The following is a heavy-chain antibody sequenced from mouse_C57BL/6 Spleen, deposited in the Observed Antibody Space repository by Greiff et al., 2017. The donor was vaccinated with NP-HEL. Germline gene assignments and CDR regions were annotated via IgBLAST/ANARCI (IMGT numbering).Heavy chain of an antibody. CDR3: ARDTYYYGSSPGFAY. D-gene: IGHD1-1*01. V-gene: IGHV5-17*01. Sequence: EVKLVESGGGLVKPGGSLKLSCAASGFTFSDYGMHWVRQAPEKGLEWVAYISSGSSTIYYADTVKGRFTISRDNAKNTLFLHMTSLRSEDTAMYYCARDTYYYGSSPGFAYWGQGTLVTVSA. J-gene: IGHJ3*01. CDR2: ISSGSSTI. CDR1: GFTFSDYG.